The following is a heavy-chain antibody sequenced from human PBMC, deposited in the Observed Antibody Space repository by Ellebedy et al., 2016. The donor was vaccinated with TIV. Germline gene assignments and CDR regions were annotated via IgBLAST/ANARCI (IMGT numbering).Heavy chain of an antibody. CDR2: ISNDGNRK. CDR1: EFTFSGYG. Sequence: PGGSLRLSCEGSEFTFSGYGMHWVRHTPGKGLEWVAVISNDGNRKYYAESVKGRFTISRDDANHTLYLQMDSLRADDTAVYHCARGRLVALPGAIIPPRDWFDPWGPGTVVTVSS. V-gene: IGHV3-30*03. J-gene: IGHJ5*02. D-gene: IGHD2-2*01. CDR3: ARGRLVALPGAIIPPRDWFDP.